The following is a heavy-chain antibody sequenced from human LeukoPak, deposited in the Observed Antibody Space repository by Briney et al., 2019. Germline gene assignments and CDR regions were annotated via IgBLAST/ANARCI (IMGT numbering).Heavy chain of an antibody. V-gene: IGHV3-15*04. D-gene: IGHD2-15*01. Sequence: GGSLRLSCVVSGLTFENVRMTWVRQAPGKGLEWVGLVESKTDGGTTDYAAPVKGRFTISRDDSKNTLYLQMNSLKTEDTAVYYCATDYSRGSIYFDYWGQGALVTVSS. J-gene: IGHJ4*02. CDR1: GLTFENVR. CDR3: ATDYSRGSIYFDY. CDR2: VESKTDGGTT.